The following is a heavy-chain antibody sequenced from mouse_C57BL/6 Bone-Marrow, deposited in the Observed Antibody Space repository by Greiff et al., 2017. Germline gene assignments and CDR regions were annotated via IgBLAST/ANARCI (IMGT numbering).Heavy chain of an antibody. CDR1: GYTFTSYW. V-gene: IGHV1-59*01. CDR2: IDPSDSYT. Sequence: QVQLQQPGAELVRPGTSVKLSCKASGYTFTSYWMHWVKQRPGQGLEWIGVIDPSDSYTNYNQKFKGKATLTVDTSSSTAYMQLSSLTSEDSAVYDCARDDYDERGYFDYWGQGTTLTVSS. J-gene: IGHJ2*01. CDR3: ARDDYDERGYFDY. D-gene: IGHD2-4*01.